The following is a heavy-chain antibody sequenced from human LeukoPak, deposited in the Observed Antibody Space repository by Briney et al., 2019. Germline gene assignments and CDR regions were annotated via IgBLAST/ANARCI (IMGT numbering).Heavy chain of an antibody. J-gene: IGHJ4*02. CDR1: GYTFTSYG. Sequence: ASLKLSCKASGYTFTSYGISWVRQAPGQGLEWMGWISVYNGNTNYAQKLQGRVTMTTDTSTSTAYMELRSLRSDDTAVYYCAIQFETVWYSSSWFVDYRGQVTLVTVSS. CDR2: ISVYNGNT. CDR3: AIQFETVWYSSSWFVDY. V-gene: IGHV1-18*01. D-gene: IGHD6-13*01.